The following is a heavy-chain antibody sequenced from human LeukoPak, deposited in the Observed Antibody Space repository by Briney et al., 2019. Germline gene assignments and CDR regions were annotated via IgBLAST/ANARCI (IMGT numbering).Heavy chain of an antibody. V-gene: IGHV3-15*01. Sequence: GGSLRLSCAASGFTFSNAWMSWVRQAPGKGLEWVGRIKSKTDGGTTDYAAPVKGRFTISRDGSKNTLYLQMNSLKTEDTAVYYCTTALIVLLWFGELPTDAFDIWGQGTIVTVSS. CDR2: IKSKTDGGTT. CDR1: GFTFSNAW. D-gene: IGHD3-10*01. J-gene: IGHJ3*02. CDR3: TTALIVLLWFGELPTDAFDI.